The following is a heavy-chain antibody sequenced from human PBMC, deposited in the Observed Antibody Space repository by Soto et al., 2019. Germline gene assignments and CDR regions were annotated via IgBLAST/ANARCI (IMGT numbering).Heavy chain of an antibody. D-gene: IGHD2-21*02. Sequence: PSETLSLTCAVSGGSISGYYWSWIRQPPGKGLEWIGYVYNTGSTVYNPSYKSRVTISVDTSKNQFSLKLNSVTAADTALYYCARDLWGYCGTDCYPLDVWGQGTTVT. CDR2: VYNTGST. CDR1: GGSISGYY. J-gene: IGHJ6*02. CDR3: ARDLWGYCGTDCYPLDV. V-gene: IGHV4-59*01.